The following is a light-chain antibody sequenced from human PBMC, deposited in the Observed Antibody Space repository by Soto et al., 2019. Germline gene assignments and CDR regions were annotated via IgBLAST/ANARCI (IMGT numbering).Light chain of an antibody. J-gene: IGKJ2*01. CDR2: DAS. Sequence: DIQMTQSPSSLSASVGDRATITCQASQDTRIFLNWYQQKPGKAPKLLIYDASNLETGVPSRFSGSGSGTDFTFTISGLQPEDIATYYCQHYRHLPYTFGQGTKVEIK. V-gene: IGKV1-33*01. CDR1: QDTRIF. CDR3: QHYRHLPYT.